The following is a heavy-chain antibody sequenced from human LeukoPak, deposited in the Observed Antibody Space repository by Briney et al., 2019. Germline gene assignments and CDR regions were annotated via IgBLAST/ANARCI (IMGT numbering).Heavy chain of an antibody. CDR2: IIPIFGTA. J-gene: IGHJ4*02. CDR1: GGTFTSYA. D-gene: IGHD3-22*01. V-gene: IGHV1-69*06. CDR3: ATSSGYYYEVDY. Sequence: ASVKVSCKASGGTFTSYAISWVRQAPGQGLEWMGGIIPIFGTANYAQKFQGRVTITADKSTSTAYMELSSLRSEDTAVYYCATSSGYYYEVDYWGQGTLVTVSS.